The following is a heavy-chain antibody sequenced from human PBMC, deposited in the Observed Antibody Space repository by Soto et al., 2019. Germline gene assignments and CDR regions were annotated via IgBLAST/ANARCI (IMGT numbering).Heavy chain of an antibody. D-gene: IGHD3-22*01. CDR2: INAGNGNT. V-gene: IGHV1-3*01. Sequence: ASVKVSCKASGYTFTSYAMHWVRQAPGQRLEWMGWINAGNGNTKYSQKFQGRVTITRDTSASTAYMELSSLRSEDTAVYYCARDGPEDYYDSSGGDYWGQGTLVTAPQ. CDR3: ARDGPEDYYDSSGGDY. J-gene: IGHJ4*02. CDR1: GYTFTSYA.